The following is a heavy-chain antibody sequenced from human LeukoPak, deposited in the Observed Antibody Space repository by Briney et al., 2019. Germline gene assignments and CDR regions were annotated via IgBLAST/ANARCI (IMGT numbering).Heavy chain of an antibody. CDR3: ARHRMVRGVLDAFDI. D-gene: IGHD3-10*01. J-gene: IGHJ3*02. Sequence: SETLSLTCTVSGGSISGYYWSWIRQPPGKGLEWVGYIYSSGHANYNPSLKSRVTISGDTSKNQFSLRLISVTAADTAVYYCARHRMVRGVLDAFDIWGQGTMVTVSS. V-gene: IGHV4-59*01. CDR1: GGSISGYY. CDR2: IYSSGHA.